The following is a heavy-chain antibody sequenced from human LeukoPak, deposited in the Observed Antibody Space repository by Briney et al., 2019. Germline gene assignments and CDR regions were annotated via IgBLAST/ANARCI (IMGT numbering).Heavy chain of an antibody. CDR2: ISDSGRMT. CDR1: GFTFRSYA. CDR3: AKDTSYYYGSGRNYYYGMDV. D-gene: IGHD3-10*01. J-gene: IGHJ6*02. V-gene: IGHV3-23*01. Sequence: GGSLRLSCAASGFTFRSYAMSWVRRAPGKGLEWVSGISDSGRMTYYADTGKGRFTISRDNSKNTLYLQMNSLRAEDTAVYYCAKDTSYYYGSGRNYYYGMDVWGQGTTVTVSS.